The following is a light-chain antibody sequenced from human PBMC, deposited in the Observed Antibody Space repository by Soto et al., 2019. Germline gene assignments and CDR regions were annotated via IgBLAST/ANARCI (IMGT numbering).Light chain of an antibody. CDR3: QQYYSAPTWT. J-gene: IGKJ1*01. CDR1: HSIFYSSNNKNY. CDR2: WAS. Sequence: IVMTQSPDSLAVSLGERATFNCKSSHSIFYSSNNKNYLAWFQQKPGQPPKLLIYWASTRESGVPDRFSGSGSGTDFTLTISGLQAEDVAVYYCQQYYSAPTWTFGQGTKVDIK. V-gene: IGKV4-1*01.